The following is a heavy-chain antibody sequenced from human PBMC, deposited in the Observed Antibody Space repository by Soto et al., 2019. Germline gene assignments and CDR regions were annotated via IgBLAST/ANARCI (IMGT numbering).Heavy chain of an antibody. CDR1: GGCISSYY. D-gene: IGHD6-13*01. CDR2: IYYSGST. CDR3: ARDRGITAAADNWFDP. J-gene: IGHJ5*02. Sequence: SETLSLAGTVSGGCISSYYWSWIRQPPGKGLEWIGYIYYSGSTNYNSSLKSRVTISVDKSKNQFSLNLSSVTAADTAVYYCARDRGITAAADNWFDPWGQGTLVTVSS. V-gene: IGHV4-59*01.